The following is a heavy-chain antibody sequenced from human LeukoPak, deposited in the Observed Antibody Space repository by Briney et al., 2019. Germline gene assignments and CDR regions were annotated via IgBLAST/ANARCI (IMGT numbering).Heavy chain of an antibody. CDR3: ARDRDYYDSGSSYFDY. J-gene: IGHJ4*02. V-gene: IGHV4-59*01. Sequence: PSETLSLTCTVSGGSIRSYYWSWIRQPPGKGLEWIGYTYYTGSTNYNPSLKSRVTISVDTSKNQFSLKLSSVTAADTAVYYCARDRDYYDSGSSYFDYWGQGTLVTVSS. CDR1: GGSIRSYY. D-gene: IGHD3-10*01. CDR2: TYYTGST.